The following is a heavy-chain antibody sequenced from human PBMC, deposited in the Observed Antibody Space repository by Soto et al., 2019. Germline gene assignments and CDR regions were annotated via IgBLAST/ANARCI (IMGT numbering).Heavy chain of an antibody. J-gene: IGHJ4*02. V-gene: IGHV3-33*01. D-gene: IGHD3-22*01. CDR1: GFTFYNYG. CDR3: ARDRDYFDTSGYYYYFDH. CDR2: IWYDGGNK. Sequence: LRLSCAASGFTFYNYGMHWVRQAPGKGLEWVARIWYDGGNKYYGDSVKDRFTISRDNSKNTLYLQMNSLRAEDTAVYYCARDRDYFDTSGYYYYFDHWGQGTLVTVSS.